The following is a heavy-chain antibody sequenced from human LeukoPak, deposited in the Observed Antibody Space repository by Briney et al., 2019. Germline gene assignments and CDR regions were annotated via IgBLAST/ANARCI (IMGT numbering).Heavy chain of an antibody. V-gene: IGHV3-11*01. J-gene: IGHJ6*02. CDR1: GFTFSDYY. CDR2: ISSSGSTI. D-gene: IGHD5-18*01. CDR3: AIDIPLGSYGFIFSYYYYGMDV. Sequence: AGSLRLTCAASGFTFSDYYMSWIRQAPGQGLERVSYISSSGSTIYYADSVKGRFTICSDNAKNSLYLQMNSLRAEDTAVYYCAIDIPLGSYGFIFSYYYYGMDVWGQGTTVTVSS.